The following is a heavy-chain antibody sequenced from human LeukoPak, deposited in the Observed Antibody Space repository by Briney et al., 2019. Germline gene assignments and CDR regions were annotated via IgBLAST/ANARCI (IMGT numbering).Heavy chain of an antibody. CDR1: GGSISSSSYY. J-gene: IGHJ4*02. CDR2: IYYSGST. V-gene: IGHV4-39*07. Sequence: SETLSLTCTVSGGSISSSSYYWGWIPQPPGKGLEWIGSIYYSGSTYYNPSLKSRVTISVDTSKNQFSLKLSSVTAADTAVYYCARVGTTVTTVIDYWGQGTLVTVSS. D-gene: IGHD4-11*01. CDR3: ARVGTTVTTVIDY.